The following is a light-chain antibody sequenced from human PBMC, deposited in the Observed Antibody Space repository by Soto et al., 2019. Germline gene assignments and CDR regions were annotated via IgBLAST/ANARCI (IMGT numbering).Light chain of an antibody. CDR1: QSLLHNNGYSY. J-gene: IGKJ5*01. Sequence: DIVVTQSPLSLPVTPGEPASISFRSSQSLLHNNGYSYLDWYLQKPGQSPQLLIYLGSNREPGVPDSFSGNGSGTDFTLQINSVEAEDVGVDYCLHGLQNLISGQGTRVXI. V-gene: IGKV2-28*01. CDR2: LGS. CDR3: LHGLQNLI.